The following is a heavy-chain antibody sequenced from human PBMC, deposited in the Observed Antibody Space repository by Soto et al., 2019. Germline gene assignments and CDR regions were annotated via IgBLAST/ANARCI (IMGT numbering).Heavy chain of an antibody. CDR3: ARTGDGHHDFLDY. CDR1: GFTFSSYW. V-gene: IGHV3-7*01. D-gene: IGHD1-1*01. CDR2: INQDGSDY. J-gene: IGHJ4*02. Sequence: DLEESGRGLVQPGGSLRLSCAASGFTFSSYWMNWVRQAPGKGLEWVANINQDGSDYNHVASVKGRFTISRDNAKNSLFLQMNALRVEDTAVYYCARTGDGHHDFLDYWGQGILVSVSS.